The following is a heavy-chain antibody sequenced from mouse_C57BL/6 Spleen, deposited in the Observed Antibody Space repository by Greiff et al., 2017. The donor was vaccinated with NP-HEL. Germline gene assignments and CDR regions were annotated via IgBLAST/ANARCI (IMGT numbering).Heavy chain of an antibody. J-gene: IGHJ1*03. CDR3: AREGEYQYFDV. CDR1: GYTFTSYW. Sequence: VQLQQSGTELVKPGASVKLSCKASGYTFTSYWMHWVKQRPGPGLEWIGNINPSNGGTNYNEKFKSKATLTVDKSSSTAYMQLSSLTSEDSAVYYCAREGEYQYFDVWGTGTTVTVSS. V-gene: IGHV1-53*01. D-gene: IGHD5-1*01. CDR2: INPSNGGT.